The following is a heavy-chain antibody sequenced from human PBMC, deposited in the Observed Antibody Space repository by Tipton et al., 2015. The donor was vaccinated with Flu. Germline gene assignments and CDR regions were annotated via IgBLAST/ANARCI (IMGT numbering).Heavy chain of an antibody. CDR2: IDHFGNT. J-gene: IGHJ6*02. CDR3: VRDRGFSLTRIAPVRDSTYKNVFQGMDV. CDR1: GASVGSDKS. Sequence: TLSLTCAVSGASVGSDKSWSWVRQSPGKGLEWIGEIDHFGNTTYSPSLKRRVSISLDKSKNHFSLRLTSVTAADTAIYYCVRDRGFSLTRIAPVRDSTYKNVFQGMDVWGQGTTVIVSS. V-gene: IGHV4-4*02. D-gene: IGHD3-10*02.